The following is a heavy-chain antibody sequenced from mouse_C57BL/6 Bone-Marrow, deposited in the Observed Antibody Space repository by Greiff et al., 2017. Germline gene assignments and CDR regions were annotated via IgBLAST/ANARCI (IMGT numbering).Heavy chain of an antibody. V-gene: IGHV1-54*01. CDR1: GYAFTNYL. J-gene: IGHJ3*01. D-gene: IGHD1-1*01. CDR3: ARAKDCSCWVAY. CDR2: INPGSGGT. Sequence: QVQLQQSGAELVRPGTSVKVSCKASGYAFTNYLIEWVKQRPGQGLEWIGVINPGSGGTNYNEKFKGKATLTADKSSSTAYMQLSSLTSEDSAVYYCARAKDCSCWVAYWGQGTLVTVSA.